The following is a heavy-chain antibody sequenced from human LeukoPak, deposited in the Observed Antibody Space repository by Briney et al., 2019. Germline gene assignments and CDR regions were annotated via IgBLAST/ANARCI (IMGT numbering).Heavy chain of an antibody. CDR2: IKQDGSEK. D-gene: IGHD5/OR15-5a*01. J-gene: IGHJ3*02. CDR1: GFTFSSYW. V-gene: IGHV3-7*01. CDR3: ARDHEVSPTSRAFDI. Sequence: GGSLSLSCAASGFTFSSYWMSWVRQAPGKGLEWVANIKQDGSEKYYVDSVKGRFTISRDNAKNSLYLQMNSLRAEDTAVYYCARDHEVSPTSRAFDIWGQGTMVTVSS.